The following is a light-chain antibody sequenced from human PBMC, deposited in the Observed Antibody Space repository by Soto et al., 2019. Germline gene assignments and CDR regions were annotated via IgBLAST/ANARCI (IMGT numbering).Light chain of an antibody. V-gene: IGKV3-15*01. J-gene: IGKJ2*01. CDR3: QQYNNWPYT. Sequence: EIVMTQSPATLSVSPRERATLSCRASQSVSSNLAWYQQKPGQAPRLLIYGASTRATGIPARFSGSGSWTEFTLTITSLQSEDVAVYYCQQYNNWPYTFGQGTKLEIK. CDR1: QSVSSN. CDR2: GAS.